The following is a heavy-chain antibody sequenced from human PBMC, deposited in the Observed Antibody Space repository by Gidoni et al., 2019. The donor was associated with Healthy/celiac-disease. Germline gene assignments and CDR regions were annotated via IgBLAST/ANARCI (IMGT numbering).Heavy chain of an antibody. Sequence: AASGFTFSSYGMHWVRQAPGKGLEWVAVIWYDGSNKYYADSVKGRFTISRDNSKNTLYLQMNSLRAEDTAVYYCARGGIVATTRPYYGMDVWGQGTTVTVSS. D-gene: IGHD5-12*01. CDR1: GFTFSSYG. CDR3: ARGGIVATTRPYYGMDV. J-gene: IGHJ6*02. CDR2: IWYDGSNK. V-gene: IGHV3-33*01.